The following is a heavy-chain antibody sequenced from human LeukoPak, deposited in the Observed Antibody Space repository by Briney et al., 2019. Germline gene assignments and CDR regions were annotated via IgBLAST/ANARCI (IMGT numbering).Heavy chain of an antibody. CDR3: ARDIAYDSSGYYSPHFDY. CDR2: IIPIFGTA. D-gene: IGHD3-22*01. J-gene: IGHJ4*02. CDR1: GGTFSSYA. V-gene: IGHV1-69*01. Sequence: SVKVSCKASGGTFSSYAISWVRQAPGQGLEWMGGIIPIFGTANYAQKFQGRVTITADESTSTAYMELSSLRSEDTAVYYCARDIAYDSSGYYSPHFDYWGQGTLVTVSS.